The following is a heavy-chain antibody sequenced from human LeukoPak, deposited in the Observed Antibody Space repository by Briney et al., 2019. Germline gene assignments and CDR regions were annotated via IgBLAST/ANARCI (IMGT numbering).Heavy chain of an antibody. Sequence: PSETLSLTCSVSGGSITSSSYYWGWIRQPPEKGLEWIGSIYYSGSTYYNPSLKSRVTISVDTSKNQFSLKLSSVTAADTAVYYCARHERYFGMNWFDPWGQGTLVTVSS. CDR3: ARHERYFGMNWFDP. J-gene: IGHJ5*02. V-gene: IGHV4-39*01. CDR1: GGSITSSSYY. D-gene: IGHD3-9*01. CDR2: IYYSGST.